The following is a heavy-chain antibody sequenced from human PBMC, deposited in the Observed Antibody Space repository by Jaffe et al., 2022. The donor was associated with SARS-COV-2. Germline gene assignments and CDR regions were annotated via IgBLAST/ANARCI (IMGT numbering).Heavy chain of an antibody. J-gene: IGHJ4*02. CDR1: GYTFTSYG. CDR2: ISAYNGNT. D-gene: IGHD4-17*01. Sequence: QVQLVQSGAEVKKPGASVKVSCKASGYTFTSYGISWVRQAPGQGLEWMGWISAYNGNTNYAQKLQGRVTMTTDTSTSTAYMELRSLRSDDTAVYYCARDIRMSRGAHTTVVNRGGPYYWGQGTLVTVSS. V-gene: IGHV1-18*01. CDR3: ARDIRMSRGAHTTVVNRGGPYY.